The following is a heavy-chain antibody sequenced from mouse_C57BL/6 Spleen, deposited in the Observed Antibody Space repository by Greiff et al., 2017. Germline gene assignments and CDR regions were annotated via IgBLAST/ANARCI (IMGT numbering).Heavy chain of an antibody. CDR2: IRNKANGYTT. J-gene: IGHJ2*01. Sequence: EVQLVESGGGLVQPGGSLSLSCAASGFTFTDYYMSWVRQPPGKALEWLGFIRNKANGYTTKYSASVKGRFTISRDNSQSSLYLQMNALRAEDSATYYYGRYRANWDRYYFDDWGKGTTLTVSS. CDR3: GRYRANWDRYYFDD. D-gene: IGHD4-1*01. V-gene: IGHV7-3*01. CDR1: GFTFTDYY.